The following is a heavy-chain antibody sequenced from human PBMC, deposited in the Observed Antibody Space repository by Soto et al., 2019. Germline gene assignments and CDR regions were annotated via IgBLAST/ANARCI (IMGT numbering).Heavy chain of an antibody. CDR3: ARIPGIADRTWYYYGMDV. D-gene: IGHD6-6*01. J-gene: IGHJ6*02. Sequence: SGPTLVNPTQTLTLTCYFSGFTLRTSRMCVSWIRQPPGKALEWLAVIEWDDNKYYTTSLKTRLTISKDTSKNQVVLTMTNMDPVDTGTYYCARIPGIADRTWYYYGMDVWGQGTTVTVSS. V-gene: IGHV2-70*01. CDR2: IEWDDNK. CDR1: GFTLRTSRMC.